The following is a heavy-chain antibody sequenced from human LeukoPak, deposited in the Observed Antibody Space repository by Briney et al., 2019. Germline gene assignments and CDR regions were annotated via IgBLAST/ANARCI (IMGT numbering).Heavy chain of an antibody. CDR2: IYYSGST. Sequence: GSLRLSCAASGFTFSSYEMNWVRQPPGKELEWIGYIYYSGSTNYNPSLKSRVTISVDTSKNQFSLKLSSVTAADTAVYYCAKSNGYGLVDIWGQGTMVTVSS. CDR3: AKSNGYGLVDI. V-gene: IGHV4-59*12. J-gene: IGHJ3*02. D-gene: IGHD3-10*01. CDR1: GFTFSSYE.